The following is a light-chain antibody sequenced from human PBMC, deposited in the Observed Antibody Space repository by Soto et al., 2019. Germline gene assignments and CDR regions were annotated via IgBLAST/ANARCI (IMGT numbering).Light chain of an antibody. CDR3: QQYNNWPWT. CDR2: GAS. CDR1: QSIIVA. Sequence: EIVMTQSPATLSLSPWGGATLSCRASQSIIVALAWYQQKPGQAPRLLIYGASTRATSFPARFSGSGSGTDFTLTISSLQSEDFAVYYCQQYNNWPWTFGQGTKVDIK. J-gene: IGKJ1*01. V-gene: IGKV3-15*01.